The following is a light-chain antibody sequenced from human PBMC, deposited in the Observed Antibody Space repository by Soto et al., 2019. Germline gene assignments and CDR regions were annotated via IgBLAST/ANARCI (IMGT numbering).Light chain of an antibody. J-gene: IGKJ5*01. CDR2: GAS. V-gene: IGKV3-15*01. CDR3: QQYDNWPYT. CDR1: QSVSDN. Sequence: EIVMTQSPRTLSVSPGGRDTRSCRASQSVSDNLAWYQQKPGQAPRLLIYGASTRATAIPARFSGSGSGTEFTLTLSSLQSEDFAVYFCQQYDNWPYTFGQGTRLEI.